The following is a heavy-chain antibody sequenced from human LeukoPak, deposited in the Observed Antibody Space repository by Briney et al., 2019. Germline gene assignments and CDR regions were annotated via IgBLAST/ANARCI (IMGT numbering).Heavy chain of an antibody. D-gene: IGHD3-16*01. CDR3: ARGGGLDV. Sequence: GSLRLSCAASGFTFSSYWMNWARQAPGKGLEWVASINHNGNVNYYVDSVKGRFTISRDNAKNPLYPQMSNLRAEDTAVYFCARGGGLDVWGQGATVTVSS. CDR2: INHNGNVN. J-gene: IGHJ6*02. CDR1: GFTFSSYW. V-gene: IGHV3-7*03.